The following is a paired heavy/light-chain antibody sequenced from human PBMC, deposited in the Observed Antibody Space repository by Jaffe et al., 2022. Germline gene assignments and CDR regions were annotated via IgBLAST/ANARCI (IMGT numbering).Light chain of an antibody. CDR3: CSYGDNNIFV. CDR1: SSDVGSYQV. J-gene: IGLJ1*01. CDR2: EVT. V-gene: IGLV2-23*02. Sequence: QSALTQPASVSGSAGQSITISCTGTSSDVGSYQVVSWYQQHPGKVPTVIIYEVTKRPSGVSDRFSGSKSGNTASLTISGLQAEDEADYYCCSYGDNNIFVFGSGTKVTVL.
Heavy chain of an antibody. V-gene: IGHV1-69*05. Sequence: QVQLVQSGAEVKKPGSSVKVSCKASGGSFKNYAINWVRQAPGQGLEWVGGLITLHDTSHYAQKFQGRVTITTSEFTTTAYMELTSLTSEDTAMYYCARDRRIPGSNPYYFDSWGQGTLVTVSS. CDR1: GGSFKNYA. CDR3: ARDRRIPGSNPYYFDS. CDR2: LITLHDTS. D-gene: IGHD4-4*01. J-gene: IGHJ4*02.